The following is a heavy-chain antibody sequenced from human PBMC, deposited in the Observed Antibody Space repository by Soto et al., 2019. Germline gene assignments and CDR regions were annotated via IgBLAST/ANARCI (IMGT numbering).Heavy chain of an antibody. CDR2: INPSGGST. J-gene: IGHJ4*02. CDR3: ANVVRLRFLEWSNPPDY. CDR1: GYTFTSYY. Sequence: ASVKVSCKASGYTFTSYYMHWVRQAPGQGLEWMGIINPSGGSTSYAQKFQGRVTMTRDTSTSTVYMELNSLRAEDTAVYYCANVVRLRFLEWSNPPDYWGQGTLVTVSS. D-gene: IGHD3-3*01. V-gene: IGHV1-46*01.